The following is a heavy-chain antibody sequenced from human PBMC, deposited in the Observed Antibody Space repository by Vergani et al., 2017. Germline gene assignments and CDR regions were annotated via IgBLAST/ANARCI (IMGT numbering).Heavy chain of an antibody. CDR3: ARHSTVEWLVKLGWIDP. Sequence: QLQLQESGPGLVKPSATLSLTCSVFGASIRSSIYYWGWIRQPPGKGLEWIASIYYSGSTYYNPSLKSRVTISVDTSKNQFSLKLSSVTAADTAVYFCARHSTVEWLVKLGWIDPWGQGILVTVSS. V-gene: IGHV4-39*01. D-gene: IGHD6-19*01. J-gene: IGHJ5*02. CDR1: GASIRSSIYY. CDR2: IYYSGST.